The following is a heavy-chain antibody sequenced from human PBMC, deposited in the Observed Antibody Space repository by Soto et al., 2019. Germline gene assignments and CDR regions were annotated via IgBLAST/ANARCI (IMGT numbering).Heavy chain of an antibody. V-gene: IGHV4-59*01. CDR2: IYYSGST. Sequence: SETLSLTCTVSGGSINSYYWSWIRQPPGKGLEWIGYIYYSGSTNYNPSLKSRVTISVDTSKNQFSLKLSSVTAADTAVYYCVRSNYFDYWGQGTLVTVSS. J-gene: IGHJ4*02. CDR3: VRSNYFDY. CDR1: GGSINSYY.